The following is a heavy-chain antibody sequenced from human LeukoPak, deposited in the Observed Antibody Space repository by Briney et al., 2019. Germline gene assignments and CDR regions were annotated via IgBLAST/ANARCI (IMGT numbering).Heavy chain of an antibody. D-gene: IGHD4-17*01. J-gene: IGHJ3*02. CDR3: ARDPNGDYIGTFDM. V-gene: IGHV3-23*01. Sequence: GGSLRHSCAASEFTFSSYGMSWVRQAPGKGLEWVSSISGSGGSTQYADSVQGRFAISRDNSKNTLYLQMNSLRAEGTAVYFCARDPNGDYIGTFDMWGRGTMVSVSS. CDR2: ISGSGGST. CDR1: EFTFSSYG.